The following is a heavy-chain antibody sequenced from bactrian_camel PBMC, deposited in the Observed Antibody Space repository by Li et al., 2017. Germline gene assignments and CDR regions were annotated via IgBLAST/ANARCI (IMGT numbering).Heavy chain of an antibody. J-gene: IGHJ4*01. D-gene: IGHD1*01. CDR1: GYGHITKC. V-gene: IGHV3S54*01. Sequence: VQLVESGGGSVTAGGSLRLSCSPSGYGHITKCMGWFRRAPGKEREGVAAIYTGDARTVYYADSVKGRFTISQDIAVNTLYLQMDSLKPEDTAMYYCAADTKSSSRCTTVPPGEADFAYWGQGTQVTVS. CDR2: IYTGDART. CDR3: AADTKSSSRCTTVPPGEADFAY.